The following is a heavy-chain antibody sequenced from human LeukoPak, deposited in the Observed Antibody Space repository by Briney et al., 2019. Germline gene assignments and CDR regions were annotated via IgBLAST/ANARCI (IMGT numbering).Heavy chain of an antibody. V-gene: IGHV5-51*01. D-gene: IGHD6-13*01. CDR1: GYRFTDYW. CDR3: ARLARTLDSSDAFDI. CDR2: IYPGDYDT. J-gene: IGHJ3*02. Sequence: GESLKISCKGSGYRFTDYWIGWVRQMPGKGLEWMGIIYPGDYDTRYSTSFQGQVTISVDKSISTAYLQWSRLKASDTAMYYCARLARTLDSSDAFDIWGQGTMVTVSS.